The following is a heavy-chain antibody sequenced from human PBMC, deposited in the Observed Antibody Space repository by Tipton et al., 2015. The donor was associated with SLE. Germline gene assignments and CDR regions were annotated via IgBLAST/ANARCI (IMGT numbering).Heavy chain of an antibody. CDR1: GFTFDDCA. J-gene: IGHJ3*02. D-gene: IGHD1-26*01. CDR2: ISWNSGRI. Sequence: SLRLSCAASGFTFDDCAMHWVRQAPGKGLEWVSGISWNSGRIGYADSVKGRFTISRDNSKNTLYLQMSSLRAEDTAVYFCVRQVGNAFDMWGQGTMVTVSS. CDR3: VRQVGNAFDM. V-gene: IGHV3-9*01.